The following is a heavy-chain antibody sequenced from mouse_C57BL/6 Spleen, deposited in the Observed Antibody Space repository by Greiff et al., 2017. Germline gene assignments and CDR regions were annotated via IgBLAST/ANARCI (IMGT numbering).Heavy chain of an antibody. J-gene: IGHJ1*03. Sequence: QVQLKQSGPELVKPGASVKLSCKASGYTFTSYDINWVKQRPGQGLEWIGWIYPRAGSAKYNEKFKGKATLTVDTSSSTAYMELHSLTSEDSAVYFCARPNWDGGYFDVWGTGTTVTVSS. CDR2: IYPRAGSA. CDR3: ARPNWDGGYFDV. V-gene: IGHV1-85*01. CDR1: GYTFTSYD. D-gene: IGHD4-1*01.